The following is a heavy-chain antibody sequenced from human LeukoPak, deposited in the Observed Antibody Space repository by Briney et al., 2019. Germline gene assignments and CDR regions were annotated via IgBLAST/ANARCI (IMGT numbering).Heavy chain of an antibody. Sequence: GSVKVSCQASGYTFTSYGISWGRPAPGQGLEWMGWISAYNGNTNYAQKLQGRVTMTTDTSTSTAYMELRSLRSDDTAVYYCARTPRAHYYYYYMDVWGKGTTVTVSS. CDR3: ARTPRAHYYYYYMDV. CDR1: GYTFTSYG. V-gene: IGHV1-18*01. CDR2: ISAYNGNT. J-gene: IGHJ6*03.